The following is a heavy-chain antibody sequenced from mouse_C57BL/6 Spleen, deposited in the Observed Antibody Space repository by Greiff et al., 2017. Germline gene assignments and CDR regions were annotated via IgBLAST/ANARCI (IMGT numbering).Heavy chain of an antibody. CDR1: GYTFTSYW. CDR2: IDPSDSYT. J-gene: IGHJ2*01. D-gene: IGHD1-1*02. V-gene: IGHV1-69*01. Sequence: QVQLQQPGAELVMPGASVKLSCKASGYTFTSYWMHWVKQRPGQGLEWIGEIDPSDSYTNYNQKFKGKSTLTVDKSSSTAYMQLSSLTSEDSAVYYCARDYSKVFDYWGQGTTLTVSS. CDR3: ARDYSKVFDY.